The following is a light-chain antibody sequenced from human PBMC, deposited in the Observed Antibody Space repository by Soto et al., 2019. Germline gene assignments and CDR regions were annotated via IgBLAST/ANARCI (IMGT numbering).Light chain of an antibody. V-gene: IGKV3-20*01. Sequence: EIVLTQSPGSLSLSPRERATLSCRASQSVSSNHLAWYQQKPGQAPRLLLYGASRRATGIPDRFSGSGSGTDFTLTISRLEPEDFAVYYCQQYGSSTYTFGQGTKVEIK. CDR1: QSVSSNH. J-gene: IGKJ2*01. CDR3: QQYGSSTYT. CDR2: GAS.